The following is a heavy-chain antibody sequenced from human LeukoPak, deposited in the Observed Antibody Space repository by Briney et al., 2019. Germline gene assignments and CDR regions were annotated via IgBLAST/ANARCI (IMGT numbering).Heavy chain of an antibody. CDR1: GGSISNYY. J-gene: IGHJ4*02. Sequence: SETVSLTCTVSGGSISNYYWNWIRQPPGKGLEWIGYIYSSGSTNYNPSLKSRVTISVDTSKNQFSLKLTSVTAADTAVYYCARSAYSTYFDFWGRGTLVTVSS. CDR3: ARSAYSTYFDF. D-gene: IGHD2-15*01. V-gene: IGHV4-59*01. CDR2: IYSSGST.